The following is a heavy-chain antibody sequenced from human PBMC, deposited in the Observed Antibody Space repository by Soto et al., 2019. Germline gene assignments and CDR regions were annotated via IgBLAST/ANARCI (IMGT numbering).Heavy chain of an antibody. CDR2: ISGSGGSG. Sequence: GSLSLSRAASGFTFSSYPMSWVPQAPGKGLEWVSTISGSGGSGDYADSVKGRFTISRDNPQNTLYLEMNSLRAEDTDVYYCSKDRFHVVVTVSIFDPWGQGTLVTVSS. CDR3: SKDRFHVVVTVSIFDP. D-gene: IGHD2-21*02. J-gene: IGHJ5*02. V-gene: IGHV3-23*01. CDR1: GFTFSSYP.